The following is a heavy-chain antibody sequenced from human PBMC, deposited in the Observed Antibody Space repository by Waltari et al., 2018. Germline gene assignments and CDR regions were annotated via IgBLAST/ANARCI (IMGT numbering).Heavy chain of an antibody. CDR1: GFTFRNYA. Sequence: EVQLEESGGGLVHPGGSLRLSCEASGFTFRNYAMSWVRQPPGKGVEGYSYISSGISTIYYADSVKGRFTTSRDNAKSSLYLEMNSLRDEDTAVYYCARGSSGWYGVWFDSWGQGTPVTVSS. V-gene: IGHV3-48*02. CDR2: ISSGISTI. D-gene: IGHD6-19*01. CDR3: ARGSSGWYGVWFDS. J-gene: IGHJ5*01.